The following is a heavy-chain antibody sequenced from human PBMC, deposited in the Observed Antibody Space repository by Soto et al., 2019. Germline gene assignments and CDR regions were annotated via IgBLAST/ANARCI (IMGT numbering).Heavy chain of an antibody. CDR3: ARTPYIAVADRYYFDY. D-gene: IGHD6-19*01. CDR2: IIPIFGTA. Sequence: GASVKVSCKASGGTFSSYAISWVRRAPGQGLEWMGGIIPIFGTANYAQKFQGRVTITADESTSTAYMELSSLRSEDTAVYYCARTPYIAVADRYYFDYWGQGTLVTVSS. J-gene: IGHJ4*02. V-gene: IGHV1-69*13. CDR1: GGTFSSYA.